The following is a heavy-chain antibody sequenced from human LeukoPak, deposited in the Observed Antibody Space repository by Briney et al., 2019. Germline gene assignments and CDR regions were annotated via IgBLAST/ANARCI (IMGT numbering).Heavy chain of an antibody. D-gene: IGHD3-22*01. CDR3: AKDSSGYYSYFDY. CDR2: ISGSGGST. V-gene: IGHV3-23*01. CDR1: GFTFSSYG. J-gene: IGHJ4*02. Sequence: GGSLRLSCAASGFTFSSYGMSWVRQAPGKGLEWVSAISGSGGSTYYADSVKGRFTISRDNSKNTLYLQMNSLRAEDTAVYYCAKDSSGYYSYFDYWGQGTLVTVSS.